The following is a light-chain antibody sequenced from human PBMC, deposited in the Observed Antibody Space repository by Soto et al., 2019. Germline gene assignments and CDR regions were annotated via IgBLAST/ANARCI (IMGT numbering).Light chain of an antibody. CDR1: SSDVGSYNL. Sequence: SALTPPASVSGSPGQSITISCTGTSSDVGSYNLVSWYQQHPGKAPKLMIYEGSKRPSGVSNRFSGSKSGNTASLTISGLQAEDEADYYCCSYAGSSNVVFGGGTKLTVL. V-gene: IGLV2-23*01. CDR3: CSYAGSSNVV. CDR2: EGS. J-gene: IGLJ2*01.